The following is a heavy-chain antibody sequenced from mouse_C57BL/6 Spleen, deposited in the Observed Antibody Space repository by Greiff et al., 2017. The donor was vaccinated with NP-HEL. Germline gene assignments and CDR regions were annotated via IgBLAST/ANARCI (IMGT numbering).Heavy chain of an antibody. CDR2: ISDGGSYT. J-gene: IGHJ1*03. D-gene: IGHD1-1*01. CDR3: ARGTYYGSSYWYFDV. V-gene: IGHV5-4*01. Sequence: DVQLVESGGGLVKPGGSLKLSCAASGFTFSSYAMSWVRQTPEKRLEWVATISDGGSYTYYPDNVKGRFTISRDNAKNNLYLQMSHLKSEDTAMYYCARGTYYGSSYWYFDVWGTGTTVTVSS. CDR1: GFTFSSYA.